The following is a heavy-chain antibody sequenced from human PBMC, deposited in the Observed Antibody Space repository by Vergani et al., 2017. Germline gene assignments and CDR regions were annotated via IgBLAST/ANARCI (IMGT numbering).Heavy chain of an antibody. CDR3: ANXSNWGSPGPHYYYYYMDV. Sequence: EVQLLESGGGLVQPGGPLRLSCAASGFTFSSYAMSWVRQAPGKGLEWVSAISGSGGSTYYADSVKGRFTISRDNSKNTLYLQMNSLRAEDTAVYYCANXSNWGSPGPHYYYYYMDVWGKGTTVTVSS. CDR2: ISGSGGST. J-gene: IGHJ6*03. V-gene: IGHV3-23*01. CDR1: GFTFSSYA. D-gene: IGHD7-27*01.